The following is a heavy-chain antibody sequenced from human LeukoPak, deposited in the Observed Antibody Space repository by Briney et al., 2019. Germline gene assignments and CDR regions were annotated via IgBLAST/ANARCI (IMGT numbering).Heavy chain of an antibody. J-gene: IGHJ3*02. D-gene: IGHD3-16*01. CDR3: ARVCIPFSHLDAFDI. Sequence: PGGSLRLSCAASGFTISSYWMSWVRQAPGKGLEWVANIKQDGSEKYYVDSVKGRFTISRDNAKNSLYLQMNSLRAEDTAVYYCARVCIPFSHLDAFDIWGQGTMVTVSS. CDR1: GFTISSYW. V-gene: IGHV3-7*01. CDR2: IKQDGSEK.